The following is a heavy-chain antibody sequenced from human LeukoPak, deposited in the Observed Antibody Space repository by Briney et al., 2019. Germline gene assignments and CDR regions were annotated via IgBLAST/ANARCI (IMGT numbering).Heavy chain of an antibody. J-gene: IGHJ5*02. CDR3: ARGRDFWSNYFGFDP. Sequence: SETLSLTCTVSHGSMVDHYWSWIRQSPGKGLERLGYISYSGSTKYNPSLRGRGTMSLDRSKNQFFLNLGSVTAADTAVYYCARGRDFWSNYFGFDPWGQGSLVTVSS. CDR1: HGSMVDHY. V-gene: IGHV4-59*11. D-gene: IGHD3-3*01. CDR2: ISYSGST.